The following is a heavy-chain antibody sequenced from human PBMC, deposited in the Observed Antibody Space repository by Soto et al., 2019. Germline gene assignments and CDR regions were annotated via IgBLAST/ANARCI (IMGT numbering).Heavy chain of an antibody. J-gene: IGHJ4*02. Sequence: SETLSLTCTVSGGSISSSSYYWGWIRQPPGKGLEWIGSIYYSGSTYYNPSLKSRVTISVDTSKNQFSLQLSSVTVADTAVYYCATSYGNAWSTYWGQGTQVTVSS. CDR3: ATSYGNAWSTY. V-gene: IGHV4-39*01. CDR2: IYYSGST. CDR1: GGSISSSSYY. D-gene: IGHD3-10*01.